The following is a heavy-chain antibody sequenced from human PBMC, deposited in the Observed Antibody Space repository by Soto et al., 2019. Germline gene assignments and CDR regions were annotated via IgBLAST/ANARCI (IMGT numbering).Heavy chain of an antibody. V-gene: IGHV3-48*03. CDR3: ARVLWSGYYIDY. CDR1: GFTFSSYE. J-gene: IGHJ4*02. CDR2: ISSSASNI. D-gene: IGHD3-3*01. Sequence: GGSLRLSCAASGFTFSSYEMNWVRQAQGKELEWVSYISSSASNIYYADSVKCRFTIARDNAKNSLYLQMNSLRAEDTYVYYCARVLWSGYYIDYWGQGTLVTVSS.